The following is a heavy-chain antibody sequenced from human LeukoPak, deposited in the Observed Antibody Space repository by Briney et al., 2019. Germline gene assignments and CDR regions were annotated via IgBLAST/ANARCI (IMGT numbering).Heavy chain of an antibody. CDR2: VWYDGSNQ. J-gene: IGHJ5*02. D-gene: IGHD6-6*01. CDR3: VKASSSSPQYNWFDA. V-gene: IGHV3-33*06. CDR1: GFAFSSYG. Sequence: GGSLRLSCAASGFAFSSYGMHWVRQAPGKGLEWVAVVWYDGSNQFYADSVKGRFTISRDNSKNTLYLQMNSLRAEDTALYYCVKASSSSPQYNWFDAWGQGTLVTVSS.